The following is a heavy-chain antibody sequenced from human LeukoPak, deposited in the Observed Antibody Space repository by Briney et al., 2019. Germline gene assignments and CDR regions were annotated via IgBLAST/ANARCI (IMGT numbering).Heavy chain of an antibody. D-gene: IGHD3-22*01. CDR1: GFTFSSYW. CDR2: IKTDGSNT. V-gene: IGHV3-74*01. J-gene: IGHJ4*02. CDR3: TRAYYYDSRDYFDY. Sequence: GGSLRLSCAASGFTFSSYWMHWVRQVPGKGLVWVSRIKTDGSNTVYADNVKGRFTISRDNAKNTLYLQMNSLRVEDTAVYYCTRAYYYDSRDYFDYWGQGALVTVSS.